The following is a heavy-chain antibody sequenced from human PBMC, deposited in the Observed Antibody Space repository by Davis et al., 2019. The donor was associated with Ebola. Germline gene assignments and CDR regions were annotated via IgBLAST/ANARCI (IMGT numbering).Heavy chain of an antibody. CDR3: VKDKGCWVPPDWFGP. CDR2: ISGSGNTT. V-gene: IGHV3-23*01. J-gene: IGHJ5*02. CDR1: GFTFSQYA. Sequence: GESLKISCVASGFTFSQYAMTWVRQAPGKGLEWVSCISGSGNTTYYADSVEGRFTISRDNSKNTLSLQINSLRGEDTAVYYCVKDKGCWVPPDWFGPWGQGVQVTVSS. D-gene: IGHD1-14*01.